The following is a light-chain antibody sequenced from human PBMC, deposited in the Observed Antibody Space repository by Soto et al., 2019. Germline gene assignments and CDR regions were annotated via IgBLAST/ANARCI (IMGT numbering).Light chain of an antibody. J-gene: IGKJ1*01. Sequence: EIGMTQSPATLSVFPGERATLSCRASQGVSIDLAWYQQTPGQAPRLLIDAASNGATSIPARFSSSESGTDITLTSSLQHSDYVAEYCCQQNDCSPWTFGQGTKVDIK. CDR3: QQNDCSPWT. CDR1: QGVSID. V-gene: IGKV3D-15*03. CDR2: AAS.